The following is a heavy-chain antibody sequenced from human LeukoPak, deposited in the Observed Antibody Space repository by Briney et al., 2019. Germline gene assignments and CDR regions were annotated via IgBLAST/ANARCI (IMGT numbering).Heavy chain of an antibody. V-gene: IGHV3-9*01. CDR3: AKRGGADSSGWTTDYGMDV. CDR2: ISWISGSI. Sequence: GGSLRLSCAASGFTFDDYAMHWVRQAPGKGLEWVSGISWISGSIGYADSVKGRFTISRDNAKNSLYLQMNSLRAEDTALYYCAKRGGADSSGWTTDYGMDVWGQGTTVTVSS. D-gene: IGHD6-19*01. CDR1: GFTFDDYA. J-gene: IGHJ6*02.